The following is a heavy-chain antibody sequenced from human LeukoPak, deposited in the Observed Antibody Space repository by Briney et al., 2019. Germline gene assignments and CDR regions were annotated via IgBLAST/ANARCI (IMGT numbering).Heavy chain of an antibody. Sequence: PGGSLRLSCAASGFTFSSYAMSWVRQAPGKGLEWVSAISGSGGSTYYADSVKGRFTISRDNSKNTLYLQMNSLRAEDTAVCYCADSSGWYYYYYMDVWGKGTTVTVSS. CDR1: GFTFSSYA. CDR2: ISGSGGST. J-gene: IGHJ6*03. CDR3: ADSSGWYYYYYMDV. V-gene: IGHV3-23*01. D-gene: IGHD6-19*01.